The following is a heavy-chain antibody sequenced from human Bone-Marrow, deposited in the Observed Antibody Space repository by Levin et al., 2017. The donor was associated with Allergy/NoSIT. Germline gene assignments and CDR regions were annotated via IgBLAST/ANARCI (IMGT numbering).Heavy chain of an antibody. V-gene: IGHV3-43*01. CDR1: GFTFDDYT. CDR3: STEKERYFDY. J-gene: IGHJ4*02. D-gene: IGHD1-26*01. Sequence: SGGSLRLSCAASGFTFDDYTMHWVRQAPGKGLEWVSLITWDGGSAYYADSVKGRFTISRDNSKDSLYLQMNTLRTEDTALYYCSTEKERYFDYWGQGTLVTVSS. CDR2: ITWDGGSA.